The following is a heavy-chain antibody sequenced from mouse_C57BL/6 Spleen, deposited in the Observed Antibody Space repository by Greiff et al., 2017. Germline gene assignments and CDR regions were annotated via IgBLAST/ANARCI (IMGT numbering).Heavy chain of an antibody. J-gene: IGHJ1*03. D-gene: IGHD1-3*01. CDR2: INPSTGGT. V-gene: IGHV1-42*01. Sequence: VQLKQSGPELVKPGASVKISCKASGYSFTGYYMNWVKQSPEKSLEWIGEINPSTGGTTYNQKFKAKATLTVDKSSSTAYMQLKSLTSEDSAVYYCARSGGKGWYFDVWGTGTTVTVSS. CDR3: ARSGGKGWYFDV. CDR1: GYSFTGYY.